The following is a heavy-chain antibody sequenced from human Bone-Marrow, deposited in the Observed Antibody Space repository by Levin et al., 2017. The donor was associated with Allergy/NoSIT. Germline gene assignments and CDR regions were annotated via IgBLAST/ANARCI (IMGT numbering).Heavy chain of an antibody. D-gene: IGHD3-22*01. V-gene: IGHV3-11*01. CDR1: GFIFSDYY. CDR2: ITSSGSSI. Sequence: SCAASGFIFSDYYMSWYRQAPGKGLEWLSYITSSGSSINYADSVKGRFTISRDNAMNLLYLQMNSLRADDTAVYYCARGGGRVQWFVDWGQGTLVSVSS. J-gene: IGHJ4*02. CDR3: ARGGGRVQWFVD.